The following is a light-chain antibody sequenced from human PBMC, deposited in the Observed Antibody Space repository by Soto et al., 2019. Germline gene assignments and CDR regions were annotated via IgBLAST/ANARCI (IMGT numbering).Light chain of an antibody. CDR1: SGHSSYI. CDR2: LEGSGSY. J-gene: IGLJ1*01. CDR3: ETWDSNTHGYV. Sequence: QLVLTQSSSASASLGSSVKLTCTLSSGHSSYIIAWHQQQPGKAPRYLMKLEGSGSYNKGSGVPDRFSGSSSGADRYLTISNLQSEDEADYYCETWDSNTHGYVFGTGTKVTVL. V-gene: IGLV4-60*03.